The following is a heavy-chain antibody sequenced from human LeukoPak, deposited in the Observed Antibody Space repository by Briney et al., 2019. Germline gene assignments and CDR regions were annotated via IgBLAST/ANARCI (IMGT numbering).Heavy chain of an antibody. CDR3: AKDIRGSTSWYGLDY. Sequence: GGSLRPSCAASGFTFDDYAMHWVRQAPGKGLEWVSLISWDGGSIYYADSVKGRFTISRDNSKNSLYLQMNSLRAEDTALYYCAKDIRGSTSWYGLDYWGQGTLVTVSS. CDR2: ISWDGGSI. D-gene: IGHD6-13*01. V-gene: IGHV3-43D*03. J-gene: IGHJ4*02. CDR1: GFTFDDYA.